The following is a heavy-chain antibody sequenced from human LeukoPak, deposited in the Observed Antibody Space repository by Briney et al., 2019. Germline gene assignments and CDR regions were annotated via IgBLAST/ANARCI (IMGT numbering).Heavy chain of an antibody. V-gene: IGHV1-18*04. CDR3: ARVGAVAGMRGYFDH. Sequence: ASVKVSCKASGYTFTSYGISWVRQAPGQGLEWMGWISAYNGNTNYAQKLQGRVTMTTDTSTSTAYMELRSLRSDDTAVYYCARVGAVAGMRGYFDHWGQGTLVTVSS. J-gene: IGHJ4*02. CDR1: GYTFTSYG. D-gene: IGHD6-19*01. CDR2: ISAYNGNT.